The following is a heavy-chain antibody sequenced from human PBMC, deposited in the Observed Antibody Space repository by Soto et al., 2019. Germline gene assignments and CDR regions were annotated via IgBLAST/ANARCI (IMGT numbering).Heavy chain of an antibody. V-gene: IGHV1-69*14. D-gene: IGHD3-16*01. CDR2: IIPILGKP. J-gene: IGHJ4*03. CDR1: GDTPSTYA. Sequence: QVQLVQSGAEVQKPGSSVNASCKASGDTPSTYAISWVRQAPGQGLEWMGGIIPILGKPNYAQRLQGKITLSADTSTRTTYMELKSVTSNDAAMFYCAILGLDVDSWGHGTLVIVSS. CDR3: AILGLDVDS.